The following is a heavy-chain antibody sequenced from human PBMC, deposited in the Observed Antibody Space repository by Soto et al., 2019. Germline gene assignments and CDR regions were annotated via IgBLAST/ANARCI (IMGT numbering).Heavy chain of an antibody. J-gene: IGHJ4*02. CDR3: ARRWGSNFDY. V-gene: IGHV4-59*01. Sequence: PLETLSLTCAVSGGSISSYCWSWIRQPPGKGLEWIGYIYYSGSTNYNPSLKSRVTISVDTSKNQFSLKLSSVTAADTAVYYCARRWGSNFDYWGQGTLVTVSS. D-gene: IGHD7-27*01. CDR2: IYYSGST. CDR1: GGSISSYC.